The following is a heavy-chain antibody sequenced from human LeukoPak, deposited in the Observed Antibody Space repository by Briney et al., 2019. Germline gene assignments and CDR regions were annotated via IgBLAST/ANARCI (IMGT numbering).Heavy chain of an antibody. CDR3: ARQQAGGVRPLDY. D-gene: IGHD3-16*01. Sequence: SETLSLTCTVSGGSISSTNHYWGWIRQPPGKGLEWIGSMHYSGSTNYNPSLNSRVTILVDSSKNQFSLKLRFVTAADTAVYYCARQQAGGVRPLDYWGQGTPVTVSS. J-gene: IGHJ4*02. CDR2: MHYSGST. CDR1: GGSISSTNHY. V-gene: IGHV4-39*01.